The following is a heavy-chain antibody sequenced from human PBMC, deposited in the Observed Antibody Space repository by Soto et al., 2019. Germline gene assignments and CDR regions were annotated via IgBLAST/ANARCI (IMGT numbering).Heavy chain of an antibody. CDR3: AMGTTKTYYYGMDV. V-gene: IGHV6-1*01. Sequence: SQTLSLTCAISGDSVSSNSAAWNWIRQSPSRGLEWLGRTYYRPKWYNDYAVSVKSRITINPDTSKNQFSLQLNSVTPEDTAVYYCAMGTTKTYYYGMDVWGQGTTVTVSS. CDR1: GDSVSSNSAA. CDR2: TYYRPKWYN. J-gene: IGHJ6*02. D-gene: IGHD1-7*01.